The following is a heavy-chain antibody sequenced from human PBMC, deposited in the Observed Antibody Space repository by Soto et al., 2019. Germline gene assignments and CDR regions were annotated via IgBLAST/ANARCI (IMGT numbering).Heavy chain of an antibody. V-gene: IGHV4-38-2*01. CDR1: GYSISSGYY. J-gene: IGHJ6*02. Sequence: SETLSLTCAVSGYSISSGYYWGWIRQPPGKGLEWIGSIYHSGSTYYNPSLKSRVTISVDTSKNQFSLKLSSVAAADTAVYYCARVGAGGYYGSGSYYKLRGMDVWGQGTTVTVSS. CDR2: IYHSGST. D-gene: IGHD3-10*01. CDR3: ARVGAGGYYGSGSYYKLRGMDV.